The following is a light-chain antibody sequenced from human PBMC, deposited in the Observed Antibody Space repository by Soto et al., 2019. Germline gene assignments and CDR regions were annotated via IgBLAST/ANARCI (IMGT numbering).Light chain of an antibody. J-gene: IGLJ1*01. V-gene: IGLV1-44*01. CDR1: SSNIGRNS. CDR2: GNN. Sequence: QSVLTQAPSVSGTPGQRVTITCSGSSSNIGRNSVNWYQHLPGTAPKLLTHGNNHRPSVVPDRFSGSKSGTSASLAISGLQPEDEADYCCAAWDDSLNEYVFGDGTKVTVL. CDR3: AAWDDSLNEYV.